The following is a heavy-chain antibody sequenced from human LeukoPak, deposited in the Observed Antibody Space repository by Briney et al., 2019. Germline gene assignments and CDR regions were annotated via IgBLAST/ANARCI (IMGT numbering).Heavy chain of an antibody. J-gene: IGHJ3*01. V-gene: IGHV3-21*01. CDR3: ARGISYGSGYYGDAFDF. Sequence: GGSLRLSCAASGLTYTGYSMNWVRQAPGKGLEWVASITGGGTYIYYADSVKGRFTISRDNAKNSVYLQMNSLRAEDTAVFYCARGISYGSGYYGDAFDFWGQGTMVTVSS. CDR1: GLTYTGYS. D-gene: IGHD6-25*01. CDR2: ITGGGTYI.